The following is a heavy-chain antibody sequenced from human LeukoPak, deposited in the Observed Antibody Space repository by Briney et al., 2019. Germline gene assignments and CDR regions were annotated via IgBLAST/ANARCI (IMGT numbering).Heavy chain of an antibody. CDR3: AKVLLDYYDSSGTMDV. V-gene: IGHV1-18*01. Sequence: ASVKVSCKASGYTFTSYGISWVRQAPGQGLEWMGWISAYNGNTNYAQKLQGRVTMTTDTSTSTAYMELRSLRSDDTAVYYCAKVLLDYYDSSGTMDVWGKGTTVTVSS. D-gene: IGHD3-22*01. CDR2: ISAYNGNT. J-gene: IGHJ6*03. CDR1: GYTFTSYG.